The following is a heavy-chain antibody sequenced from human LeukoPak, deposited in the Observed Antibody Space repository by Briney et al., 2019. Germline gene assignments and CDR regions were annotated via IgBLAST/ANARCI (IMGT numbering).Heavy chain of an antibody. D-gene: IGHD6-13*01. V-gene: IGHV3-74*01. CDR2: INSDGSST. CDR1: GFTFCISW. Sequence: GGSLRLSCAASGFTFCISWMHWVRQAPGKGLVWVSRINSDGSSTSYADSVKGRFTISRDNAKNTLYLQMNSLRAEDTAVYYCARVRPGGYSSSWYLDYWGQGTLVTVSS. J-gene: IGHJ4*02. CDR3: ARVRPGGYSSSWYLDY.